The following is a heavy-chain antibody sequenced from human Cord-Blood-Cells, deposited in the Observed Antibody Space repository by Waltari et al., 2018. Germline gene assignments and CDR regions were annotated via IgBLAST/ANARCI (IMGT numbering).Heavy chain of an antibody. J-gene: IGHJ4*02. CDR2: IRSKANSYAT. Sequence: EVQLVESGGGLVQPGGSLKLSCAASGFTFSGSAMHWVRQASGKGLAWVGRIRSKANSYATAYAASVKGRFTISRDDSKNTAYLQMNSLKTEDTAVYYCTRPSAPGGIAAAGTDYWGQGTLVTVSS. D-gene: IGHD6-13*01. V-gene: IGHV3-73*02. CDR1: GFTFSGSA. CDR3: TRPSAPGGIAAAGTDY.